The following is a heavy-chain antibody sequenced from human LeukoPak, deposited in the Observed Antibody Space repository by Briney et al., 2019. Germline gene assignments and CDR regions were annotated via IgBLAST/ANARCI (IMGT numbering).Heavy chain of an antibody. Sequence: GGSLRLSCAASGFTFRSYWMSWVRQAPGKGLEWVANIKQEGSEKYYVDSVKGRFTISRHNAKNSLYLQMNSLRAEDTAVYYCARYGFYGSGRGFDYWGQGTLVTVSS. D-gene: IGHD3-10*01. J-gene: IGHJ4*02. CDR2: IKQEGSEK. V-gene: IGHV3-7*01. CDR3: ARYGFYGSGRGFDY. CDR1: GFTFRSYW.